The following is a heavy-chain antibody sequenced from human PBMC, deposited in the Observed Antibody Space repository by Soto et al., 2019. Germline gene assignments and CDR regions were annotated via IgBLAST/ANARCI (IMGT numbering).Heavy chain of an antibody. CDR2: IWSDGNNK. V-gene: IGHV3-33*01. J-gene: IGHJ4*02. Sequence: QVQLVESGGGVVQPGESLRLSCAASGFMFSNHGMHWVRQAPGKGLEWVAVIWSDGNNKYYADSAKGRFTISRDNSKNTVYLQMNSLRAEDTAVYYCVRGDNWNDEASDYWGQGTMVTVSS. CDR3: VRGDNWNDEASDY. CDR1: GFMFSNHG. D-gene: IGHD1-1*01.